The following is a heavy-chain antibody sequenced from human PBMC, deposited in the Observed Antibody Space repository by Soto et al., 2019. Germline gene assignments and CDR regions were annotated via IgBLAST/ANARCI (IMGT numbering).Heavy chain of an antibody. CDR2: INPNSGGT. Sequence: ASLKVSCKASGYTFTGYYMHWVRQAPGQGLEWMGWINPNSGGTNYAQKFQGRVTMTRDTSISTAYMELSRLRSDDTAVYYCARITRDPTPDAFDIWGQGTMVTVSS. D-gene: IGHD3-10*01. J-gene: IGHJ3*02. CDR1: GYTFTGYY. CDR3: ARITRDPTPDAFDI. V-gene: IGHV1-2*02.